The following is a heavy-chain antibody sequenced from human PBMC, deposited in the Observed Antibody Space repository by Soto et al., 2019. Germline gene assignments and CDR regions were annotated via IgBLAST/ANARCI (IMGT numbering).Heavy chain of an antibody. D-gene: IGHD6-13*01. J-gene: IGHJ5*02. CDR2: IIPIFGTA. CDR1: GGTFSSYA. CDR3: AKDAITGYSSSWYEP. Sequence: ASVKVSCKASGGTFSSYAISWVRQAPGQGLEWMGGIIPIFGTANYAQKFQGRVTITADESTSTAYMELSSLRSEDTAVYYCAKDAITGYSSSWYEPWGQGTLVTVSS. V-gene: IGHV1-69*13.